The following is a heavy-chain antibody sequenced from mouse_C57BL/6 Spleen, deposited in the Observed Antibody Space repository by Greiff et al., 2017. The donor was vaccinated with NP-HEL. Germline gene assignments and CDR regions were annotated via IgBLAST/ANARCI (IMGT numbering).Heavy chain of an antibody. CDR3: ARYYGSSYRYAMDY. D-gene: IGHD1-1*01. J-gene: IGHJ4*01. CDR2: IDPNSGGT. V-gene: IGHV1-72*01. CDR1: GYTFTSYW. Sequence: QVQLQQSGAELVKPGASVKLSCKASGYTFTSYWMHWVKQRPGRGLEWIGRIDPNSGGTKYNEKFKSKATLTVDIPSSTAYMQLSSLTSEDSAVYYCARYYGSSYRYAMDYWGQGTSVTVSS.